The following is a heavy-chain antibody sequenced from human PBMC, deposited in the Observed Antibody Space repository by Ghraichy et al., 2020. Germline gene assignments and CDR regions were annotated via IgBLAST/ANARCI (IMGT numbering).Heavy chain of an antibody. D-gene: IGHD1-26*01. Sequence: GGSLRLSCAASGFTVSSNYMSWVRQAPGKGLEWVSVIYSGGSTYYADSVKGRFTISRDNSKNTLYLQMNSLRAEDTAVYYCAGSGSYYWEDWFYYYGMDVWGQGTTVTVSS. CDR3: AGSGSYYWEDWFYYYGMDV. CDR2: IYSGGST. J-gene: IGHJ6*02. V-gene: IGHV3-53*01. CDR1: GFTVSSNY.